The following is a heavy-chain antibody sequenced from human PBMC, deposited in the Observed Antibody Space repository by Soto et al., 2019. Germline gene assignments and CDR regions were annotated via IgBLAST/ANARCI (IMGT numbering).Heavy chain of an antibody. V-gene: IGHV3-30*04. CDR3: ARSRSGAVADSFDF. Sequence: GSLRLSCAASGFTFRSYAIHWVRQAPGKGLEWVAVISRDGTNKYYVDSVKGRFTISRDNSKDTVYLQMSSLRDEDSAMFYCARSRSGAVADSFDFWGQGTLVTVSS. J-gene: IGHJ4*02. CDR2: ISRDGTNK. D-gene: IGHD3-10*01. CDR1: GFTFRSYA.